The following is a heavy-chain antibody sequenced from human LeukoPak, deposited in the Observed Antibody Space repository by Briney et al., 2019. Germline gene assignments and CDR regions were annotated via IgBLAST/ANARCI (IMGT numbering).Heavy chain of an antibody. CDR3: ARDYYYDSSGYCDY. CDR1: GFTFSDYY. D-gene: IGHD3-22*01. Sequence: PGGSLRLSCAASGFTFSDYYMSWIRQAPGKGLEWVSYISSSGSTIYYADSVKGRFTISRDNAKISLYLQMNSLRAEDTAVYYCARDYYYDSSGYCDYWGQGTLVTVSS. J-gene: IGHJ4*02. CDR2: ISSSGSTI. V-gene: IGHV3-11*04.